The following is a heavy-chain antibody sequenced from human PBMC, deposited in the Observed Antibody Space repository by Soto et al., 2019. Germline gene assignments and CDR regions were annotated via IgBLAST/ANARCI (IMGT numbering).Heavy chain of an antibody. CDR1: GFTFNTYG. CDR3: VVAVGAKDDYYGMDV. J-gene: IGHJ6*02. D-gene: IGHD1-26*01. CDR2: IWYDGSKK. V-gene: IGHV3-33*01. Sequence: QVQLVESGGGVVQPGRSLRLSCAASGFTFNTYGMHWVRQAPGTGLEWVAVIWYDGSKKYHADSVKGRFTISRDNSKNTLYLQRNSLRAEDTAVYYCVVAVGAKDDYYGMDVWGQGTTVTVSS.